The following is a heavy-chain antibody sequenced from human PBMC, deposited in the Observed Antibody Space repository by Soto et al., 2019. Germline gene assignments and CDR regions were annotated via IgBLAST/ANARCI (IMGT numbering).Heavy chain of an antibody. J-gene: IGHJ6*03. CDR2: ISKSASTI. D-gene: IGHD3-16*01. V-gene: IGHV3-11*01. CDR3: ARGGFHFYMDV. Sequence: GSLRLSCAASGFIFSDYYMSWIRQAPGKGLEWISYISKSASTIYYADSVKGQFTISSDNAKNSLYLQMNSLRAEDTAVYYCARGGFHFYMDVWGKGTTVTVSS. CDR1: GFIFSDYY.